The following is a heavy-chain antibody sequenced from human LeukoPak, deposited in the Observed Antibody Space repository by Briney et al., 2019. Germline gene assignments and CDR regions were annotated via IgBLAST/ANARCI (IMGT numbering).Heavy chain of an antibody. Sequence: GGSLRLSCAASGFTFDDYAMHWDRQAPGKGLEWVSGISWNSGSIGYADSVKGRFTISRDNAKNSLYLQMNSLRAEDTALYYCAKDKYSSVLGMDVWGQGTTVTVSS. D-gene: IGHD6-19*01. J-gene: IGHJ6*02. CDR1: GFTFDDYA. CDR2: ISWNSGSI. CDR3: AKDKYSSVLGMDV. V-gene: IGHV3-9*01.